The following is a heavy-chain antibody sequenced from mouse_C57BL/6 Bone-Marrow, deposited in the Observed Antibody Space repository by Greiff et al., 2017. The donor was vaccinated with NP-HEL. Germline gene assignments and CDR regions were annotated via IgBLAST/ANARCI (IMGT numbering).Heavy chain of an antibody. CDR2: IDPENGDT. J-gene: IGHJ2*01. D-gene: IGHD3-2*02. CDR3: TTWAQATRDYFDY. Sequence: VQLQQSGAELVRPGASVKLSCTASGFNIKDDYMHWVKQRPEQGLEWIGWIDPENGDTEYGSKFQGKATITADTSSNTAYLQLSSLTSEDTAVYYCTTWAQATRDYFDYWGQGTTLTVSS. CDR1: GFNIKDDY. V-gene: IGHV14-4*01.